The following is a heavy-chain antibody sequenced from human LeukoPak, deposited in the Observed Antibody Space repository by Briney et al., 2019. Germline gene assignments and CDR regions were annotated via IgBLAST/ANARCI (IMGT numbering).Heavy chain of an antibody. Sequence: GGSLRLSCAASGFTFSSYAMHWVRQAQGKGREWVAVISYDGRSKYYEDSVKRLFTISTHNSKNTLYLQMNSLRAAATAVYYCARGASIALRFDPPGMDVWGQGTTVTVSS. D-gene: IGHD6-6*01. CDR1: GFTFSSYA. V-gene: IGHV3-30*04. CDR3: ARGASIALRFDPPGMDV. J-gene: IGHJ6*02. CDR2: ISYDGRSK.